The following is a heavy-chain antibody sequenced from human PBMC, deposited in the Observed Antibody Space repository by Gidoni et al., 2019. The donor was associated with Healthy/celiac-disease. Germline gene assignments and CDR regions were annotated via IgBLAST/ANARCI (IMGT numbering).Heavy chain of an antibody. D-gene: IGHD2-15*01. Sequence: QVQLQESGPGLVKPSETLSLTCTVPGASISSYYWSWIRQPPGKGLEWIGYIYYRGSTKYSPSTKSRVTISVDTSKNQFSLRLSAVTAADTAVYYCARGVGVNSWFDPWGQGTLVTVSS. CDR3: ARGVGVNSWFDP. V-gene: IGHV4-59*01. CDR2: IYYRGST. CDR1: GASISSYY. J-gene: IGHJ5*02.